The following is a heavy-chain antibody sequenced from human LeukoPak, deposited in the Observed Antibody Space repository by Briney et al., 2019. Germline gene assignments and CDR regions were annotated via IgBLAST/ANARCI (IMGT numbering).Heavy chain of an antibody. CDR1: GNNFTTNA. Sequence: ASVKGSCKASGNNFTTNAMHWVRQAPGQRPGWMGWINAGTGNTRYSQKFQGRVTISKDTSASTVYMELSSLRSEDTAVYYCARDPRYCSGDSCQSLDYWGQGTLVTVSS. J-gene: IGHJ4*02. CDR3: ARDPRYCSGDSCQSLDY. V-gene: IGHV1-3*01. CDR2: INAGTGNT. D-gene: IGHD2-15*01.